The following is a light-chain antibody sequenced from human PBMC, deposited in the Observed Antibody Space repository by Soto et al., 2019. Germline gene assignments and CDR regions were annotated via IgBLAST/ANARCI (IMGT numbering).Light chain of an antibody. Sequence: EIVLTQSPGTLSLSPGERGTLSCRASQSVSSGYLAWYQKKPGQATRLLIYDASSRATGIPDRFSGSGSGTEFTLTISSLQPDDFATYYCQQYNSYSFGQGTKVDIK. CDR3: QQYNSYS. V-gene: IGKV3-20*01. CDR2: DAS. J-gene: IGKJ1*01. CDR1: QSVSSGY.